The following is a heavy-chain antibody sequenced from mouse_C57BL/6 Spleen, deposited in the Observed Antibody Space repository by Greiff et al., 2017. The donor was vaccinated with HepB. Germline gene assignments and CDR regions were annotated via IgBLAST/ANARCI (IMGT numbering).Heavy chain of an antibody. J-gene: IGHJ1*03. V-gene: IGHV1-22*01. Sequence: EVQLQQSGPELVKPGASVKMSCKASGYTFTDYNMHWVKQSHGKSLEWIGYINPNNGGTSYNQKFKGKATLTVNKSSSTAYMELRSLTSEDSAVYYCARSPHYYGSSPRYFDVWGTGTTVTVSS. CDR1: GYTFTDYN. D-gene: IGHD1-1*01. CDR3: ARSPHYYGSSPRYFDV. CDR2: INPNNGGT.